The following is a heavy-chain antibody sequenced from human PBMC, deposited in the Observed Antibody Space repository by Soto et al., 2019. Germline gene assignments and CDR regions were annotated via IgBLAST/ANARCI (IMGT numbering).Heavy chain of an antibody. CDR2: NSNNGGST. J-gene: IGHJ4*02. CDR1: GFTLRSYE. D-gene: IGHD6-19*01. V-gene: IGHV3-23*01. CDR3: AKCSSGWSWYFDY. Sequence: QPGGSLRLSCAASGFTLRSYEIDRVRQAPGRGLECVSANSNNGGSTYYVDSVKGRFTISRDNSKNTLYLQMNSLRAEDTAVYYCAKCSSGWSWYFDYWGQGTLVTVSS.